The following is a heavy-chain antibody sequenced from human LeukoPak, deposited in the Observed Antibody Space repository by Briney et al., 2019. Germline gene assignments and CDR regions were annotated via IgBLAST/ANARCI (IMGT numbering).Heavy chain of an antibody. CDR2: IYYSETI. CDR3: ARQVADYYYYYLGV. Sequence: SETLSLTCTVSGGSISSSSYYWGWIRQPPGKGLEWIGSIYYSETIYYNPSLESRVTLSLDTSKNQFSLKLTSVTAADPAVYCARQVADYYYYYLGVWGKGTTVTVSS. J-gene: IGHJ6*03. CDR1: GGSISSSSYY. V-gene: IGHV4-39*01.